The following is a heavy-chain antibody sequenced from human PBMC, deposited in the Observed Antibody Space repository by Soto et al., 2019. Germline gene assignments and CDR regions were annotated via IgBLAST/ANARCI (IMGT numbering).Heavy chain of an antibody. V-gene: IGHV4-61*08. CDR2: IYDSGST. Sequence: SETLSLTCTVSGGSISSGDYYWSWIRQPPGKGLEWFGYIYDSGSTNYNPSLKSRVTISVVTSKNQFSLKLSSVTAAVTAVYYCARIAAAGEHLDYWGQGTLVTVSS. CDR3: ARIAAAGEHLDY. J-gene: IGHJ4*02. CDR1: GGSISSGDYY. D-gene: IGHD6-13*01.